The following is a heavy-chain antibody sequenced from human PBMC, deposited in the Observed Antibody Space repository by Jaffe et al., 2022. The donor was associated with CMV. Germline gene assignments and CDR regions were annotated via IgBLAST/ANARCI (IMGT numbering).Heavy chain of an antibody. D-gene: IGHD3-16*02. V-gene: IGHV3-23*01. CDR3: AKGDYDYVWGSYRGRYYGMDV. CDR1: GFTFSSYA. J-gene: IGHJ6*02. CDR2: ISGSGGST. Sequence: EVQLLESGGGLVQPGGSLRLSCAASGFTFSSYAMSWVRQAPGKGLEWVSAISGSGGSTYYADSVKGRFTISRDNSKNTLYLQMNSLRAEDTAVYYCAKGDYDYVWGSYRGRYYGMDVWGQGTTVTVSS.